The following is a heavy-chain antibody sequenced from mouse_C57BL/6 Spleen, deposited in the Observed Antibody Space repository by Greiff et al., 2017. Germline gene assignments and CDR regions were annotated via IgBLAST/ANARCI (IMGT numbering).Heavy chain of an antibody. Sequence: QVQLQQSGPELVKPGASVKISCKASGYAFSSSWMNWVKQRPGKGLEWIGRIYPGDGDTNYNGKFKGKATLTADKSSSTAYMQLSSLTSEDSAVYFCAREITTVVAFDYWGQGTTRTVSS. CDR1: GYAFSSSW. CDR3: AREITTVVAFDY. V-gene: IGHV1-82*01. CDR2: IYPGDGDT. J-gene: IGHJ2*01. D-gene: IGHD1-1*01.